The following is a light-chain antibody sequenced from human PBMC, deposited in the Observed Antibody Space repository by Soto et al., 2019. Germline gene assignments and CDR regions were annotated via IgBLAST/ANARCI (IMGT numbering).Light chain of an antibody. Sequence: ALTQPASMSGSPGQSITISCTGTSSDIGRYNFVSWYQHHPGKAPKLIIYEATKRPSGVSYRFSGSKSGNTASLTISGLQAEDEADYYCTSYTITSPYVFGTGTKLTVL. J-gene: IGLJ1*01. CDR3: TSYTITSPYV. CDR2: EAT. V-gene: IGLV2-14*01. CDR1: SSDIGRYNF.